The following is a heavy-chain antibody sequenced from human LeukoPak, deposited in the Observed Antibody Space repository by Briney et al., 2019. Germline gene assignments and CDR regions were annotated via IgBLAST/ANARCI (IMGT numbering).Heavy chain of an antibody. Sequence: GGSLRLSCAASGFIFSRYGMHWVRQAPGKGLEWVSSISSSSSYIYYADSVKGRFTISRDNAKNSLYLQMNSLRAEDTAVYYCAGVGTWLQFYHWGQGTLVTVSS. D-gene: IGHD5-24*01. V-gene: IGHV3-21*01. CDR1: GFIFSRYG. CDR2: ISSSSSYI. CDR3: AGVGTWLQFYH. J-gene: IGHJ4*02.